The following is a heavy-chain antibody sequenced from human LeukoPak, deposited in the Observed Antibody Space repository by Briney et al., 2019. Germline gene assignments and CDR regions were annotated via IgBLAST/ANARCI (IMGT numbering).Heavy chain of an antibody. CDR1: GGSISSGGYY. CDR2: IYHSGST. Sequence: PSETLSLTCTVSGGSISSGGYYWSWIRQPPGKGLEWIGEIYHSGSTNYNPSLKSRVTISVDKSKNQFSLKLSSVTAADTAVYYCARTYSSTSLSFDPWGQGTLVTVSS. V-gene: IGHV4-39*07. J-gene: IGHJ5*02. CDR3: ARTYSSTSLSFDP. D-gene: IGHD6-13*01.